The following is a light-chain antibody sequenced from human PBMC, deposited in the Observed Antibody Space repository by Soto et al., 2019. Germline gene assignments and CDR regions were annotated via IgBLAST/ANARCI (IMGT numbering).Light chain of an antibody. V-gene: IGKV3-15*01. Sequence: TQSPATLSLAPGERVTLSCRASESVSNYLSWYQHKPGQGPRVLIYDTSIRAAGVPARFSGSGSGTDFTLTISSLQSDDSAVYYCQQYYTWRSIPFGQGTRLEIK. CDR3: QQYYTWRSIP. CDR1: ESVSNY. J-gene: IGKJ5*01. CDR2: DTS.